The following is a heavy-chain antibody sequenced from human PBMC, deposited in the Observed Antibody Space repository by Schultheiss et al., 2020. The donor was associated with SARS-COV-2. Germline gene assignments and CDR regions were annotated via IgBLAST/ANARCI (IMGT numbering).Heavy chain of an antibody. D-gene: IGHD3-10*01. CDR3: ARESTMVRGVRLGFDP. J-gene: IGHJ5*02. Sequence: GESLKISCAASGFTFSSYSMNWVRQAPGKGLEWVSYISSSSSTIYYADSVKGRFTISRDNAKNSLYLQMNSLRDEDTAVYYCARESTMVRGVRLGFDPWGQGTLVTVSS. CDR1: GFTFSSYS. CDR2: ISSSSSTI. V-gene: IGHV3-48*02.